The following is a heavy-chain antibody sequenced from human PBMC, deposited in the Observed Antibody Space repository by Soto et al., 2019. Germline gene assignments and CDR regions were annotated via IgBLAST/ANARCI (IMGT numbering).Heavy chain of an antibody. CDR1: GGTFSSYT. CDR2: IIPILGIA. J-gene: IGHJ4*02. D-gene: IGHD2-15*01. CDR3: AWSPRGVVAAICTDFDY. V-gene: IGHV1-69*02. Sequence: QVQLVQSGAEVKKPGSSVKVSCKASGGTFSSYTISWVRQAPGQGLEWMGRIIPILGIANYAQKFQGRVTITADKSTSTAYMELSSLRSEDKAVYYCAWSPRGVVAAICTDFDYWGQGTLDTVSS.